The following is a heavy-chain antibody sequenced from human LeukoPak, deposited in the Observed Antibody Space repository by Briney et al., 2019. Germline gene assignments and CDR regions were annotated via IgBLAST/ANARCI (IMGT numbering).Heavy chain of an antibody. V-gene: IGHV3-23*01. CDR3: AKGFYHVGATTVYDY. CDR2: ISGSGGST. Sequence: PGGSLRLSCAASGFTFSSYAMSWVRQAPGKGLEWVSGISGSGGSTYYADSVKGRFTISRDNSKKTLYLQMNSLRAEDTAVYYYAKGFYHVGATTVYDYWGQGTLVTVSS. CDR1: GFTFSSYA. D-gene: IGHD1-26*01. J-gene: IGHJ4*02.